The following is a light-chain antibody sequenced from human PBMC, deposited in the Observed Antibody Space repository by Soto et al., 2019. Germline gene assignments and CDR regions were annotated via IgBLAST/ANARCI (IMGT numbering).Light chain of an antibody. V-gene: IGLV2-8*01. Sequence: QSVLAQPPSASASPGQSVSISCTGTSSDFGAYKYVSWYQQHPGKAPKLIIYEVNQRPSGVPDRFSGYKSGNTASLTVSGLQAEDEADYYCSSYVASNNLRVFGTGTKVTVL. J-gene: IGLJ1*01. CDR1: SSDFGAYKY. CDR2: EVN. CDR3: SSYVASNNLRV.